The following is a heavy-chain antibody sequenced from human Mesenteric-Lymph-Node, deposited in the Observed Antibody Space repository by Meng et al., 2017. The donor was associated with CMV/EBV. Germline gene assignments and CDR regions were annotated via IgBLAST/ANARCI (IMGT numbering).Heavy chain of an antibody. CDR3: ATTVWSGFLWFDP. D-gene: IGHD3-3*01. V-gene: IGHV1-2*02. CDR1: GYTFTGYY. CDR2: INPNGGDT. J-gene: IGHJ5*02. Sequence: ASVKVSCKASGYTFTGYYIHWVRQAPGQGLEWMGWINPNGGDTNFAQSFQGRVTMTRDMSNNTAFLELSSLRSDDTAVYFCATTVWSGFLWFDPWGQGTLVTVSS.